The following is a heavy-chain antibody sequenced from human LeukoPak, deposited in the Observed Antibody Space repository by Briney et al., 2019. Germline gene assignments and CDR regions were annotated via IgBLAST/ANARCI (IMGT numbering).Heavy chain of an antibody. V-gene: IGHV3-23*01. CDR3: AKERYCTASSCYPAEYFQH. CDR1: GFTFSSYE. J-gene: IGHJ1*01. Sequence: GGSLRLSCAASGFTFSSYEMNWVRQAPGKGLEWVSAISGSGDSTYYADSVKGRFTISRDNSKSTLYLQMNSLRAKDTAVYYCAKERYCTASSCYPAEYFQHWGQGTLVTVSS. D-gene: IGHD2-15*01. CDR2: ISGSGDST.